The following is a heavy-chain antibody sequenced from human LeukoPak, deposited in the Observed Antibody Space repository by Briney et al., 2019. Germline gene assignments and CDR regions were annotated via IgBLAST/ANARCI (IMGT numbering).Heavy chain of an antibody. V-gene: IGHV1-69*02. CDR1: VGTFSSYT. Sequence: SVKVSCKASVGTFSSYTISWVRQAPGQGLEWMGRIIPILGIANYAQKFQGRVTITADKSTSTAYMELSSLRSEDTAVYYCARGGDLKGELDYWGQGTLVTVSS. CDR2: IIPILGIA. D-gene: IGHD3-16*01. CDR3: ARGGDLKGELDY. J-gene: IGHJ4*02.